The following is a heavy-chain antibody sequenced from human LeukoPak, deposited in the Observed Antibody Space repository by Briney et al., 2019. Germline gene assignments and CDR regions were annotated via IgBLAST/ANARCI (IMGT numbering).Heavy chain of an antibody. J-gene: IGHJ5*02. V-gene: IGHV4-38-2*02. Sequence: SETLSLTCTVSGYSISSGYYRGWIRQPPGKGLEWIGSMYHSGSTYYNLSLKSRVTISIDTSKNQFSMKLSSVTAADTAVYYCARDGRIRFPVTNWFDPWGQGTLVTVSS. CDR1: GYSISSGYY. CDR2: MYHSGST. D-gene: IGHD3-3*01. CDR3: ARDGRIRFPVTNWFDP.